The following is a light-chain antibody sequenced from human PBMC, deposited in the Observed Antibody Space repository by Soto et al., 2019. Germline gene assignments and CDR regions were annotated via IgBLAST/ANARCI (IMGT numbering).Light chain of an antibody. CDR3: QQYNNWPPT. CDR1: QSVSSN. V-gene: IGKV3-15*01. Sequence: EIVMTQSPATLSVSPGERATLSCRASQSVSSNLAWYQQKPGQAPRLLIYGASTRATSILARFSGSGSGTEFTLTISSLQSEDFAVYYCQQYNNWPPTFGGGTKVEIK. J-gene: IGKJ4*01. CDR2: GAS.